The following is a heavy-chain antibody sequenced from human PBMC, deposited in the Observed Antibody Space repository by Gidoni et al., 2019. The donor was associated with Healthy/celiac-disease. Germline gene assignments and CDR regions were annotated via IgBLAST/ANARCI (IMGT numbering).Heavy chain of an antibody. CDR3: AVSQQPYYYYGMDV. Sequence: QLQLQESGPGLVKPSETLSLTCTVSGGSLSSSSYYWGWIRQPPGKGLEWIGRIYYSGSTYYNPSLKSRVTISVDTSKNQFSLKLSSVTAADTAVYYCAVSQQPYYYYGMDVWGQGTTVTVSS. CDR2: IYYSGST. CDR1: GGSLSSSSYY. D-gene: IGHD1-1*01. J-gene: IGHJ6*02. V-gene: IGHV4-39*01.